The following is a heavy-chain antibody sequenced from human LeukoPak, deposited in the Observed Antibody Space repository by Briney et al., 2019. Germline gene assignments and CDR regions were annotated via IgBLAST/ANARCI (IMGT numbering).Heavy chain of an antibody. CDR2: INPNSGGT. J-gene: IGHJ5*02. D-gene: IGHD1-7*01. CDR1: GYTFTGYY. CDR3: ARVAPLVCPTGTTSCWFDP. V-gene: IGHV1-2*02. Sequence: ASVKVSCKASGYTFTGYYMHWVRQAPGQGLEWMGWINPNSGGTSYAQKFQGRVTMTWDTSISTAYMELSRLTSDDTAVYYCARVAPLVCPTGTTSCWFDPWGQGTLVTVSS.